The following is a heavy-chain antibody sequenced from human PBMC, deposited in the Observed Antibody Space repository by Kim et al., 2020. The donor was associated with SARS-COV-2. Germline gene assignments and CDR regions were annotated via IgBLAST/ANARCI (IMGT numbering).Heavy chain of an antibody. D-gene: IGHD3-22*01. CDR2: IKSKTDGGTT. CDR1: GFTFSNAW. J-gene: IGHJ6*02. V-gene: IGHV3-15*01. Sequence: GGSLRLSYAASGFTFSNAWMSWVRQAPGKGLEWVGRIKSKTDGGTTDYAAPVKGRFTISRDDSKNTLYLQMNSLKTEDTAVYYCTTVRDSSGTRYYYYYGMDVWGQGTTVTVSS. CDR3: TTVRDSSGTRYYYYYGMDV.